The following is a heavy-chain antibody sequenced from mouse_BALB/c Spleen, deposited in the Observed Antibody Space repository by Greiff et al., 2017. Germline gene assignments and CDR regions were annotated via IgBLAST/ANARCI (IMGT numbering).Heavy chain of an antibody. J-gene: IGHJ2*01. Sequence: QVHVKQSGAELVRPGSSVKISCKASGYAFSSYWMNWVKQRPGQGLEWIGQIYPGDGDTNYNGKFKGKATLTADKSSSTAYMQLSSLTSEDSAVYFCARFIPPVHYLDYWGQGTTLTVSS. V-gene: IGHV1-80*01. CDR1: GYAFSSYW. CDR3: ARFIPPVHYLDY. CDR2: IYPGDGDT. D-gene: IGHD1-1*01.